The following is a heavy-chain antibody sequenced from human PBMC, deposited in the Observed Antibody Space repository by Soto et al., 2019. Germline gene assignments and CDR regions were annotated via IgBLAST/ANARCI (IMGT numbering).Heavy chain of an antibody. CDR1: GFTFSSYA. D-gene: IGHD1-26*01. CDR2: ISGSGGST. CDR3: GKRGSGSQFDY. V-gene: IGHV3-23*01. Sequence: GGSLRLSCAASGFTFSSYAMSWVRQAPGKGLEWVSVISGSGGSTYYADSVKGRFTISRDNSKNTLYLQMNSLRAEDTAVYYWGKRGSGSQFDYWGKGTLVTVSS. J-gene: IGHJ4*02.